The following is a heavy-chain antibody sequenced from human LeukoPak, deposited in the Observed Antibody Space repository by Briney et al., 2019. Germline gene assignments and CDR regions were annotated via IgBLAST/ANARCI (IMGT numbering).Heavy chain of an antibody. V-gene: IGHV5-51*01. D-gene: IGHD3-10*01. J-gene: IGHJ2*01. CDR3: ARHSGAYYYGSGSKNWYFDL. Sequence: GESLKISCKGSGYSFTSYWIGWVRQMPGKGLEWMGIIYPGDSDTRYSPSFQGQVTISADKFISTAYLQWSSLKASDTAMYYCARHSGAYYYGSGSKNWYFDLWGRGTLVTVSS. CDR2: IYPGDSDT. CDR1: GYSFTSYW.